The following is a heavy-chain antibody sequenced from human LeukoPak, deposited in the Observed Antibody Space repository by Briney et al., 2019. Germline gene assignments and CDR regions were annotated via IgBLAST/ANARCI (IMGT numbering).Heavy chain of an antibody. Sequence: SVTVSCKASGGTFSSYAISWVRQAPGQGLEWMGGIIPIFGTANYAQKFQGRVTITTDESTSTAYMELSSLRSEDTAVYYCARNPDSSGWSQTNDYWGQGTLVTVSS. D-gene: IGHD6-19*01. J-gene: IGHJ4*02. CDR3: ARNPDSSGWSQTNDY. CDR2: IIPIFGTA. V-gene: IGHV1-69*05. CDR1: GGTFSSYA.